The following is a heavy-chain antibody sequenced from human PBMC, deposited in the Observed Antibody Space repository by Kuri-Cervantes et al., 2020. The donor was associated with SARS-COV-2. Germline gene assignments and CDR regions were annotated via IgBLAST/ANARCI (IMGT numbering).Heavy chain of an antibody. CDR3: ARDYWARGVVIMGLYGMDV. CDR1: GYTFSSYA. J-gene: IGHJ6*02. V-gene: IGHV1-69*13. D-gene: IGHD3-3*01. Sequence: SVKVSCKASGYTFSSYAISWVRQAPGQGLEWMGGIIPIFGTANYAQKFRGRVAITADESTSTAYMELSSLRSEDTAVYYCARDYWARGVVIMGLYGMDVWGQGTTVTVSS. CDR2: IIPIFGTA.